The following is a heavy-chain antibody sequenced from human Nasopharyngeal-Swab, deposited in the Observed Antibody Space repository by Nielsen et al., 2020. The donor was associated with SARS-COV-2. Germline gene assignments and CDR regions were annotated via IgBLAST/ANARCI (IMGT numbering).Heavy chain of an antibody. CDR1: GVIFTKSL. J-gene: IGHJ4*02. CDR3: VKHQGSSSDQ. CDR2: VNQDGSRT. V-gene: IGHV3-74*01. Sequence: GASLKLSCVASGVIFTKSLMPWVPHPPSKVLVSFSRVNQDGSRTDYADSVRGRFTLSIANAKNTLYLQMNSLRVEDTAVYYCVKHQGSSSDQWGQGTLVTVS.